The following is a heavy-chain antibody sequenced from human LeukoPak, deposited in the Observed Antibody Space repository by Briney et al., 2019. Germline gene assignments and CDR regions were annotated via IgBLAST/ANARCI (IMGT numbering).Heavy chain of an antibody. CDR3: ARLAYYYDSSGYYGY. CDR1: GGSISSSSYY. J-gene: IGHJ4*02. CDR2: IYYSGST. Sequence: PSETLSLTCTVSGGSISSSSYYWGWIRQPPGKGLEWIGSIYYSGSTYYNPSLKSRVTISVDTSKNQFSLKLSSVTAADTAVYYCARLAYYYDSSGYYGYWGQGTLVTVSS. V-gene: IGHV4-39*01. D-gene: IGHD3-22*01.